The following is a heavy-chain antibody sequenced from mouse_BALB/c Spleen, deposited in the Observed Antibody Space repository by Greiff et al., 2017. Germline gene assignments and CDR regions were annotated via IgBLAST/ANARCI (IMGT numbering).Heavy chain of an antibody. D-gene: IGHD1-1*01. Sequence: EVKLMESGGGLVQPGGSLRLSCATSGFTFTDYYMSWVRQPPGKALEWLGFIRNKANGYTTEYSASVKGRFTISRDNSQSILYLQMNTLRAEDSATYYCARDICGSSYGYFDVWGAGTTVTVSS. CDR2: IRNKANGYTT. J-gene: IGHJ1*01. CDR1: GFTFTDYY. V-gene: IGHV7-3*02. CDR3: ARDICGSSYGYFDV.